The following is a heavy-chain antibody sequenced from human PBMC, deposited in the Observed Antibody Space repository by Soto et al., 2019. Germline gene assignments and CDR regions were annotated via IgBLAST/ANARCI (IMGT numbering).Heavy chain of an antibody. Sequence: SETLSLTCTVSGGSISSYYWSWIRQPPGKGLEWIGYIYYSGSTNYNPSLKSRVTISVDTSKNQFSLKLSSVTAADTAVYYCARGTAMGYYFDYWGQGTLVTVSS. V-gene: IGHV4-59*01. D-gene: IGHD5-18*01. CDR3: ARGTAMGYYFDY. J-gene: IGHJ4*02. CDR1: GGSISSYY. CDR2: IYYSGST.